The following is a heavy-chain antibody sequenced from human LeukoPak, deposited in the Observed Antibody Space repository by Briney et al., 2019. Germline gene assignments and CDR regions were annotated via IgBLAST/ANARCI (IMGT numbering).Heavy chain of an antibody. CDR1: GGSFSGYY. Sequence: SETLSLTCAVYGGSFSGYYWSWIRQPPGKGLEWIGEIDHSGSTNYNPSLKSRVTMSVATSKNQFSLRLSSVTAADTAVYYCARVLEGSSGQHWYFDLWGRGTLVTVFS. D-gene: IGHD6-19*01. CDR3: ARVLEGSSGQHWYFDL. CDR2: IDHSGST. V-gene: IGHV4-34*01. J-gene: IGHJ2*01.